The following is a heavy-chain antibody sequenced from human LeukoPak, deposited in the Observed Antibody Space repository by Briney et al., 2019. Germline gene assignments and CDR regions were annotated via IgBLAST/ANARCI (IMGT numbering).Heavy chain of an antibody. D-gene: IGHD2-21*02. CDR1: GGSMSSSSCY. CDR2: IYYSGST. Sequence: SETLSLTCSVCGGSMSSSSCYWGWIRQPPGKGGEWSGSIYYSGSTYYHPSLKSRLTISVATSKQQYSLKLSSVTATDTAVYYCARYFCGGDCYSGYFDYWGQGTLVTVSS. J-gene: IGHJ4*02. CDR3: ARYFCGGDCYSGYFDY. V-gene: IGHV4-39*01.